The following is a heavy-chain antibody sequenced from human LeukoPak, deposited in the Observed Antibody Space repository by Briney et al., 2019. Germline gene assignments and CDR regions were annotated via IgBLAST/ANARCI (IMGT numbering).Heavy chain of an antibody. Sequence: GASVKVSCKASGYTFTSYGISWVRQAPGQGLEWMGWINPNSGGTNYAQKFQGRVTMTRDTSISTAYMELSRLRSDDTAVYYCAREGLTTVTTEGWFDPWGQGTLVTVSS. J-gene: IGHJ5*02. CDR2: INPNSGGT. CDR1: GYTFTSYG. CDR3: AREGLTTVTTEGWFDP. D-gene: IGHD4-17*01. V-gene: IGHV1-2*02.